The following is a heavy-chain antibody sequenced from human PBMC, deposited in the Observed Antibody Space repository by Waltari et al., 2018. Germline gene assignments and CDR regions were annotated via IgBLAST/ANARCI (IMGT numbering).Heavy chain of an antibody. CDR1: GGTFTSYA. J-gene: IGHJ3*02. CDR3: ASPRGVGYYDSSGYLHDAFDI. CDR2: IIPIFGTA. Sequence: QVQLVQSGAEVKKPGSSVTVSCKASGGTFTSYAISWVRQAPGPGLAWRGGIIPIFGTANYEQKCQGRVTITADKSTSTAYMELSSLRSEDTAVYYCASPRGVGYYDSSGYLHDAFDIWGQGTMVTVSS. V-gene: IGHV1-69*14. D-gene: IGHD3-22*01.